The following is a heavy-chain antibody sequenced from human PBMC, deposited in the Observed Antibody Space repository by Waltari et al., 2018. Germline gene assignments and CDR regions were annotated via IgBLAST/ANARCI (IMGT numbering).Heavy chain of an antibody. CDR1: GGTFSSYA. CDR3: AREKHRTTVTTYGMDV. J-gene: IGHJ6*02. CDR2: IIPIFGTA. V-gene: IGHV1-69*13. D-gene: IGHD4-17*01. Sequence: QVQLVQSGAEVKKPGSSVKVSCKASGGTFSSYAISWVRQAPGQGLEWMGGIIPIFGTANYAQKCQGRVTITADESTSTAYMELSSLRSEDTAVYYCAREKHRTTVTTYGMDVWGQGTTVTVSS.